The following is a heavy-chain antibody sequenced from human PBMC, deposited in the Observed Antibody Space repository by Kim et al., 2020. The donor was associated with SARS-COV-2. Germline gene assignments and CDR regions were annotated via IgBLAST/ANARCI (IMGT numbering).Heavy chain of an antibody. J-gene: IGHJ4*02. CDR1: GFTFSNYD. CDR3: ASLTVTATLDY. CDR2: ISSSGGTI. Sequence: GGSLRLSCAAYGFTFSNYDMNWVRQAPGKGLEWLSYISSSGGTIYSADSVKGRFTISRDNAKNSLYLQMNSLRAEDTAVYYCASLTVTATLDYWGLGTLVTVSS. D-gene: IGHD4-17*01. V-gene: IGHV3-48*03.